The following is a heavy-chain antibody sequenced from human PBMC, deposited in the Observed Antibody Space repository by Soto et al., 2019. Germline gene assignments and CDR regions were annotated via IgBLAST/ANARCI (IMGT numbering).Heavy chain of an antibody. CDR3: ARDNWNTV. CDR1: GFTFSNYW. V-gene: IGHV3-74*01. CDR2: IHSDGSST. D-gene: IGHD1-20*01. J-gene: IGHJ3*01. Sequence: GGSLRLSCAASGFTFSNYWMHWVRQAPGKGLVWVSRIHSDGSSTFYADSVKGRFTISGDNAKKMVYLQMNSLRAEDTAVYYCARDNWNTVWGQGTMVT.